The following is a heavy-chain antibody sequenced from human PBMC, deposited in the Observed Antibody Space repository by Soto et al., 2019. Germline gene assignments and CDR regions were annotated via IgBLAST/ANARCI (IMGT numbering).Heavy chain of an antibody. D-gene: IGHD3-9*01. Sequence: RLSCAASGFTFSSYSMNWVRQAPGKGLEWVSSISSSSSYIYYADSVKGRFTISRDNAKNSLYLQMNSLRAEDTAVYYCARDPRDYDILTGYWGGFDYWGQGTLVTVSS. V-gene: IGHV3-21*01. CDR2: ISSSSSYI. CDR1: GFTFSSYS. J-gene: IGHJ4*02. CDR3: ARDPRDYDILTGYWGGFDY.